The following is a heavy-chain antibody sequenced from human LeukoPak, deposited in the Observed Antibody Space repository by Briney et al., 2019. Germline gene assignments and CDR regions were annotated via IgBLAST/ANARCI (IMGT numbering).Heavy chain of an antibody. D-gene: IGHD1-26*01. Sequence: SETLSLTCTVSGGSISSSSYYWGWIRQPPGKGLEWIGSIYYSGSTYYNPSLKSRVTMSVDTSKNQFSLKLSSVTAADTAVYYRARHYSGSYYLWGQGTLVTVSS. CDR1: GGSISSSSYY. J-gene: IGHJ5*02. V-gene: IGHV4-39*01. CDR2: IYYSGST. CDR3: ARHYSGSYYL.